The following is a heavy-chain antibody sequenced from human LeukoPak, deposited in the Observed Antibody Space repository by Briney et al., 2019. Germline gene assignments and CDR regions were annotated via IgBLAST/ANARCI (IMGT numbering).Heavy chain of an antibody. D-gene: IGHD1-26*01. CDR3: AKDLPRWGELQPIDY. J-gene: IGHJ4*02. CDR1: GFTFSSYG. Sequence: PGGSLRPSCAASGFTFSSYGMHWVRQAPGKGLEWVAFIRYDGSNKYYADSVKGRFTISRDNSKNTLYLQMNSLRAEDTAVYYCAKDLPRWGELQPIDYWGQGTLVTVSS. V-gene: IGHV3-30*02. CDR2: IRYDGSNK.